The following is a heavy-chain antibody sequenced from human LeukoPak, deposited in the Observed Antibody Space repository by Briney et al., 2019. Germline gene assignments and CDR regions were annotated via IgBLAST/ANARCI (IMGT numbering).Heavy chain of an antibody. J-gene: IGHJ5*02. Sequence: PGGSLRLSCAASGFTFSSYGMHWVRQAPGKGLEWVAVIWYDGSNKYYADSVKGRFTISRDNSKNTLYLQMNSLRAEDTAVYYCARDSAVPAAISDPSWFDRWGQRPLVPVSS. CDR2: IWYDGSNK. D-gene: IGHD2-2*02. V-gene: IGHV3-33*01. CDR1: GFTFSSYG. CDR3: ARDSAVPAAISDPSWFDR.